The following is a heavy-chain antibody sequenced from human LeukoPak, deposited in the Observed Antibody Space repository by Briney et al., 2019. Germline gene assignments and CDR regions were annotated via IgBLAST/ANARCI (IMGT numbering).Heavy chain of an antibody. Sequence: SETLSLTCTVSGGSISSSSYYWGWIRQPPGKGLEWIGSIYYSGSTYYNPSLKSRVTISVDTSKSQFSLKLSSVTAADTAVYYCARGQITMIVIFDYWGQGTLVTVSS. CDR1: GGSISSSSYY. CDR3: ARGQITMIVIFDY. CDR2: IYYSGST. V-gene: IGHV4-39*07. D-gene: IGHD3-22*01. J-gene: IGHJ4*02.